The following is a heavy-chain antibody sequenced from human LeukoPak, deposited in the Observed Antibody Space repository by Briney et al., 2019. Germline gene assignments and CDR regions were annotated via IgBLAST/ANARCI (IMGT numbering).Heavy chain of an antibody. CDR3: AKDSPPLWGGYSVDAFDI. V-gene: IGHV3-21*04. CDR1: GFTFSSYN. D-gene: IGHD3-3*01. Sequence: GGSLRLSCAASGFTFSSYNMNWVRQAPGKGLEWVSSISGSSSYMYYADSVEGRFTISRDNAKNSLFLQMNSLRAEDTAVYYCAKDSPPLWGGYSVDAFDIWGQGTMVTVSS. CDR2: ISGSSSYM. J-gene: IGHJ3*02.